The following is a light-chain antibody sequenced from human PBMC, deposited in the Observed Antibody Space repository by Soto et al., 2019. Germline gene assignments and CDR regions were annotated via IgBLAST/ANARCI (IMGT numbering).Light chain of an antibody. J-gene: IGKJ5*01. CDR3: QQCGSSST. CDR2: EAS. Sequence: ETVLTQSPATLSLSPGERATLSCRASRGISSYLGWYQQKPGQPPRLLIYEASNRATGIPARFSGSGSGTDFTLTISRLEPEDFAVYYCQQCGSSSTFGQGTRLEIK. CDR1: RGISSY. V-gene: IGKV3-11*01.